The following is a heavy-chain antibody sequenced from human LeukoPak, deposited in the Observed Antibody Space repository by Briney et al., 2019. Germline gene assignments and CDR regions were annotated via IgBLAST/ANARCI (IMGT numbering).Heavy chain of an antibody. CDR3: ARDLPIAAAGSGYFDY. CDR2: TYYRSKWYN. J-gene: IGHJ4*02. CDR1: GDSVSSNSAA. Sequence: SQTLSLTCALSGDSVSSNSAAWDWIRQSPSRGLEWLGRTYYRSKWYNDYAVSVKSRITINPDTSKNQFSLQLNSVTPEDTAVYYCARDLPIAAAGSGYFDYWGQGTLVTVSS. D-gene: IGHD6-13*01. V-gene: IGHV6-1*01.